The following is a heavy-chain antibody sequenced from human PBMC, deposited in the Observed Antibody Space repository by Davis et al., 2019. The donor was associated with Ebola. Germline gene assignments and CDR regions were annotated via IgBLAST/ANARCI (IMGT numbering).Heavy chain of an antibody. D-gene: IGHD6-13*01. J-gene: IGHJ5*02. Sequence: ASVKVSCKASGYIFTNYAMHWVRQAPGQRLEWMGWINADNGNTKYSRNFQGRVTMTTDTSTSTAYMELRSLRSDDTAVYCARDVLVAAADPWGQGTLVTVSS. CDR1: GYIFTNYA. V-gene: IGHV1-3*01. CDR3: ARDVLVAAADP. CDR2: INADNGNT.